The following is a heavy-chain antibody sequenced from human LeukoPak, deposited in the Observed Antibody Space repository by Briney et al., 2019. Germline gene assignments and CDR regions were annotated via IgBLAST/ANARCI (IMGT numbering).Heavy chain of an antibody. CDR3: ARAVGAGYCSSTSCYINWFDP. J-gene: IGHJ5*02. Sequence: PGGSLRLSCAASGFTFSSYSMNWVRQAPGKGLEWVSSISSSSSYIYYADSVKGRFTISRDNAKNSLYLQMNSLRAEDTAVYYCARAVGAGYCSSTSCYINWFDPWGQGILVTVSS. D-gene: IGHD2-2*03. CDR2: ISSSSSYI. V-gene: IGHV3-21*01. CDR1: GFTFSSYS.